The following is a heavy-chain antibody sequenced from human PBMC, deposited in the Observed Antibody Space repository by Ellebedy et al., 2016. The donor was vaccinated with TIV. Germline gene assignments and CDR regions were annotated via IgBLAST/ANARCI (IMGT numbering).Heavy chain of an antibody. J-gene: IGHJ3*02. CDR1: GYTFTGYY. CDR2: INPNSSAT. V-gene: IGHV1-2*02. Sequence: ASVKVSCKASGYTFTGYYMHWLRQAPGHGLEWLGWINPNSSATKFAQKFQGRVTMTRDTSISAAYMELSRLTSADTAVYYCARDNSGYEGTAFDIWGQGTMVTVSS. D-gene: IGHD5-12*01. CDR3: ARDNSGYEGTAFDI.